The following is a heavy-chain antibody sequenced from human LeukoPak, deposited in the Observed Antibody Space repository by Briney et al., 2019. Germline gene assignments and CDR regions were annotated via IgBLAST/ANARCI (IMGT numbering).Heavy chain of an antibody. CDR3: ARDRLGAAAPYYFDY. D-gene: IGHD6-13*01. Sequence: SVKVSCKASGGTFSSYAISWVRQAPGQGLEWMGGIIPIFGTANYAQKFQGRVTITTDESTSTAYMELSSLRSEDTAVYYCARDRLGAAAPYYFDYWGQGTLVTVSS. CDR1: GGTFSSYA. CDR2: IIPIFGTA. V-gene: IGHV1-69*05. J-gene: IGHJ4*02.